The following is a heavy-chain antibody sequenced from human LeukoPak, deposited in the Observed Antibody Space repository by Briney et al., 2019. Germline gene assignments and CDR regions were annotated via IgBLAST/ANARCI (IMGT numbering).Heavy chain of an antibody. CDR3: ARDLTPSGYNWFDP. D-gene: IGHD3-10*01. V-gene: IGHV4-31*03. CDR1: GGSISSGTYY. CDR2: IYYSGST. Sequence: SETLSLTCIVSGGSISSGTYYWGWIRQPPGKGLEWIGYIYYSGSTYYNPSLKSRVTISVDTSKNQFSLKLSSVTAADTAVYYCARDLTPSGYNWFDPWGQGTLVTVSS. J-gene: IGHJ5*02.